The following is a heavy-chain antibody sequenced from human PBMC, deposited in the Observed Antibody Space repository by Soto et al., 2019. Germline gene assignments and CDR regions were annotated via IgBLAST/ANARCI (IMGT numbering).Heavy chain of an antibody. D-gene: IGHD3-22*01. CDR3: ASDYSGYSADPEYYGVEV. Sequence: SETLSLTCSVSGGSVTLTSYYWGRIRQPPGKGLEWIGNVYYSGSTNYNPPLKSRVTISVDTSKNQFSLSLKSVTAADTAVYYCASDYSGYSADPEYYGVEVWGQGTTVTVSS. CDR1: GGSVTLTSYY. CDR2: VYYSGST. V-gene: IGHV4-39*01. J-gene: IGHJ6*02.